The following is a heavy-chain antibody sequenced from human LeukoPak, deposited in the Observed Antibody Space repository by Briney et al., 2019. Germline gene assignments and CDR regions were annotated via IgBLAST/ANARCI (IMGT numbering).Heavy chain of an antibody. CDR2: IYYSGST. CDR1: GGSISSSSYY. J-gene: IGHJ4*02. CDR3: ARGYSYGDLPFDY. D-gene: IGHD5-18*01. Sequence: SETLSLTCTVSGGSISSSSYYWGWIRQPPGKGLEWIGSIYYSGSTYYNPSLKSRVTISVDTSKNQFSLKLSSVTAADTAVYYCARGYSYGDLPFDYWGQGTLVTVSS. V-gene: IGHV4-39*07.